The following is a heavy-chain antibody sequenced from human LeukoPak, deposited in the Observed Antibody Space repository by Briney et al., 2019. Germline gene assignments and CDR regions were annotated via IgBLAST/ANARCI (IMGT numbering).Heavy chain of an antibody. CDR2: ISGSGGST. V-gene: IGHV3-23*01. CDR1: GFTFSSYA. CDR3: AKTPPVAGTGHSDY. Sequence: GGSLRLSWAASGFTFSSYAMSWVRQAPGKGLEWVSAISGSGGSTYYADSVKGRFTISRDNSKNTLYLQMNSLRAEDTAVYYCAKTPPVAGTGHSDYWGQGTLVTVSS. D-gene: IGHD6-19*01. J-gene: IGHJ4*02.